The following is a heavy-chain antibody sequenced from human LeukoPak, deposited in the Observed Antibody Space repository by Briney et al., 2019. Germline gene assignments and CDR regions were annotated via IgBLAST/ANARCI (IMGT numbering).Heavy chain of an antibody. V-gene: IGHV4-4*07. D-gene: IGHD1-26*01. J-gene: IGHJ4*02. CDR1: GGSISSSY. Sequence: SETLSLTCNVSGGSISSSYWSWIRQPAGKGLEWIGRIYASGSSNYNPSLKSRVTMSVDTSKNQFSLNLSSVTAADTAVYYCAREGGSSRSLENWGQGTLVTVSS. CDR3: AREGGSSRSLEN. CDR2: IYASGSS.